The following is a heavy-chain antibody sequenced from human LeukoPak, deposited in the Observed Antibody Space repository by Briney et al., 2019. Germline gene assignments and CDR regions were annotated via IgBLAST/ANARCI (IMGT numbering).Heavy chain of an antibody. CDR3: AKVSDSSGYSTIPYFDY. Sequence: GGSLRLSCAASGFTFSSYAMCWVRQAPGKGLEWVSAISGSGGSTYYADSVKGRFTISRDNSKNTLYLQMNSLRAEDTAVYYCAKVSDSSGYSTIPYFDYWGQGTLVTVSS. J-gene: IGHJ4*02. CDR1: GFTFSSYA. CDR2: ISGSGGST. V-gene: IGHV3-23*01. D-gene: IGHD3-22*01.